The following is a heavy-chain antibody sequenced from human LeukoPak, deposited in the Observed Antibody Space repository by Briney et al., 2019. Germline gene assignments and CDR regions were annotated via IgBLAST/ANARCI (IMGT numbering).Heavy chain of an antibody. D-gene: IGHD6-6*01. CDR2: IIPIFGTA. Sequence: GSSVKVSCKASRGTYSSYAISWVRQAPGQGLEWMGGIIPIFGTANYAQKFQGRVTITTAESTSTAYFELSSLRSEDTAVYYCTRAVFLFSSTHCCWFDPWGQGTLVTVSS. CDR3: TRAVFLFSSTHCCWFDP. V-gene: IGHV1-69*05. CDR1: RGTYSSYA. J-gene: IGHJ5*02.